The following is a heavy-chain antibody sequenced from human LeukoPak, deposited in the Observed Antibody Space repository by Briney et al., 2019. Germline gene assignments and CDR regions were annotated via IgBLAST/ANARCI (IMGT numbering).Heavy chain of an antibody. D-gene: IGHD4-23*01. CDR2: IYTSGST. Sequence: SQTLSLTCTVSGGSISSGSYYWSWIRQPAGKGLEWIGRIYTSGSTNYNPSLKSRVTISVDTSKNQFSLKLSSVTAADTAVYYCARLTVVAYGLINYWGQGTLVTVSS. V-gene: IGHV4-61*02. J-gene: IGHJ4*02. CDR1: GGSISSGSYY. CDR3: ARLTVVAYGLINY.